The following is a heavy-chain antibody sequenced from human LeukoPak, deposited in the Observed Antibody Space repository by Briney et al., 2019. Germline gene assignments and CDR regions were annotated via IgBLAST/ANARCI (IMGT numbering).Heavy chain of an antibody. V-gene: IGHV3-64*01. CDR2: ISSNGGST. D-gene: IGHD3-10*01. CDR1: GFTFSSYA. J-gene: IGHJ4*02. CDR3: ARGMVRGVIGPLDY. Sequence: GGSLRLSCAASGFTFSSYAMHWVRQAPGKGLEYVSAISSNGGSTYYANSVKGRFTISRDNSKNTLYLQMGSLRAEDMAVYYCARGMVRGVIGPLDYWGQGTLVTVSS.